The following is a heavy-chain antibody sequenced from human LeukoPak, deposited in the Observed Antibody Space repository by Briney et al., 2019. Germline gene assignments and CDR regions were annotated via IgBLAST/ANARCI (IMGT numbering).Heavy chain of an antibody. J-gene: IGHJ5*02. CDR2: IVVGSGNT. CDR3: AADDVQRGSYPNWFDP. V-gene: IGHV1-58*01. CDR1: GFAFTSSA. D-gene: IGHD1-26*01. Sequence: SVKVSCKASGFAFTSSAVQWVRQARGQRLEWIGWIVVGSGNTNYAQKFQERVTITRDMSTSTAYMELSSLRSEDTAVYYCAADDVQRGSYPNWFDPWGQGTLVTVSS.